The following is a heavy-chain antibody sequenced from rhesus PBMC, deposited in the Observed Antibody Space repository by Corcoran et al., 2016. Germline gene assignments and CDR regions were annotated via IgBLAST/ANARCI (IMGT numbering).Heavy chain of an antibody. J-gene: IGHJ4*01. CDR2: IRSGGTT. CDR1: GGSISSNY. D-gene: IGHD3-9*01. Sequence: QVQLQQWGEGLVKPSETLSLTCAVYGGSISSNYWSWIRQPPGKGLEWIGRIRSGGTTNYNPSLKSRVTSSLDTSKNQFSLRLSSVTAADMAVYYCARVGEDDYGYYGNLDYWGQGVLVTVSS. V-gene: IGHV4-160*01. CDR3: ARVGEDDYGYYGNLDY.